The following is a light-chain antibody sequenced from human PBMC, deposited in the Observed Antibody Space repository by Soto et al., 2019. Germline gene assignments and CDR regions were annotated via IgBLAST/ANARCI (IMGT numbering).Light chain of an antibody. CDR2: AVN. CDR1: TSDVGGYNF. J-gene: IGLJ1*01. V-gene: IGLV2-8*01. CDR3: SSFAGLNNRYV. Sequence: QSVLTQPPSASGSPGQSVTISCTGTTSDVGGYNFVSWYQQHPGKAPKLIIYAVNKRPSGVPDRFSGSKSGNTASLTVSGLQAEDEADYYCSSFAGLNNRYVFGTGTKLTVL.